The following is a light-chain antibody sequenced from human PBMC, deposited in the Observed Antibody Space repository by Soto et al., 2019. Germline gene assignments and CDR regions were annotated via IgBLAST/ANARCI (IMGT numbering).Light chain of an antibody. J-gene: IGKJ1*01. CDR1: QGISSY. CDR2: AAS. Sequence: AIRMTQSPSSFSASTGDRVTITCQASQGISSYLAWYQQKPGKAPKLLIYAASTLQSGVPSRFSGSGSGTDFTLTISCLQSEDFATYYCQQYYSYPTWTFGQGTKVEIK. CDR3: QQYYSYPTWT. V-gene: IGKV1-8*01.